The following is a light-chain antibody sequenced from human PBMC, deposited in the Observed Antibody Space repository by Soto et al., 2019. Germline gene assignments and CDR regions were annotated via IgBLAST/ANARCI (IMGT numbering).Light chain of an antibody. CDR2: KAS. V-gene: IGKV1-5*03. J-gene: IGKJ2*01. CDR1: QSISTW. Sequence: DIQMTQSPSTLSASVGDRVTITCRASQSISTWLAWYQQKPGRAPKLLIYKASSLERRVPSRFSGSGSGTEFTLNISGLQPDDFATYYCQHYSSYYTFGQGTKVDIX. CDR3: QHYSSYYT.